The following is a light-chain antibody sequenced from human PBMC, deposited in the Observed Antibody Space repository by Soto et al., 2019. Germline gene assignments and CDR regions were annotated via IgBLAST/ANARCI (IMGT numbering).Light chain of an antibody. J-gene: IGLJ2*01. V-gene: IGLV1-40*01. Sequence: QSVLTQPPSVSGAPGQRVTISCTGSSSNIGAGYDVHWYQQLPGTASKLLIYGNSNRPSGVPYRFSGSRSGTTACLAITGLEAEDEADYYCQSYASSLSVDVFGGGTMLTVL. CDR2: GNS. CDR1: SSNIGAGYD. CDR3: QSYASSLSVDV.